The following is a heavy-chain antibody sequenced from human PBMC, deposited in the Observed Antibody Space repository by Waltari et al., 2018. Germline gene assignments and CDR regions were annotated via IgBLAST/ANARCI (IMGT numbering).Heavy chain of an antibody. CDR2: ISGSGGTT. D-gene: IGHD4-17*01. CDR1: GFTSSRYV. J-gene: IGHJ3*02. Sequence: EVQLLESGGGLVQPGGSLRLSCVASGFTSSRYVLTWVRQAPGKGLEWVSAISGSGGTTWYADSVKGRFTISRDNSKNTLSLQMNSLRAEDTAVYFCAKDPNGDYLGAFDTWGQGTVVTVSS. CDR3: AKDPNGDYLGAFDT. V-gene: IGHV3-23*01.